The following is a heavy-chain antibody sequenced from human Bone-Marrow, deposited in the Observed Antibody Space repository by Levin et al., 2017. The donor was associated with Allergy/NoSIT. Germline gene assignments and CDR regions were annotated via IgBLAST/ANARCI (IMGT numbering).Heavy chain of an antibody. D-gene: IGHD5-18*01. CDR1: GFTFSSHG. V-gene: IGHV3-30*03. Sequence: SCAASGFTFSSHGMHWVRQSPGKGPEWVAVISYDGSITFYADPVKGRFTISRDNSKNTLDLQMNSLTAEDTAVYYCATEYSYGNWYFDLWGRGTLVIVSS. J-gene: IGHJ2*01. CDR3: ATEYSYGNWYFDL. CDR2: ISYDGSIT.